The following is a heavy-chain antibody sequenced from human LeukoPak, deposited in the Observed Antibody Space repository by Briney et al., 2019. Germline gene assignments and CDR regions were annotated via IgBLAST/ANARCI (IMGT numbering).Heavy chain of an antibody. CDR3: ARGQVVPAASYNWFAP. J-gene: IGHJ5*02. V-gene: IGHV1-2*02. CDR2: INPNSGGT. CDR1: GYTFTGYY. Sequence: GASVKVSCKASGYTFTGYYMHWVRQAPGQGPEWMGWINPNSGGTNYAQKFQGRVTMTRDSSISTAYLELRKLRSDDTAVSYCARGQVVPAASYNWFAPWGQGTLVTVSS. D-gene: IGHD2-2*01.